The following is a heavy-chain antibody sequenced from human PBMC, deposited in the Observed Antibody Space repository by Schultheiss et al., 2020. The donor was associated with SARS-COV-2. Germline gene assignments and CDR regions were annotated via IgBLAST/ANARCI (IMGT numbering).Heavy chain of an antibody. Sequence: SETLSLTCTVSGGSISSGGYYWSWIRQHPGKGLEWIGYIYYSGSTYYNPSLKSRVTISVDTSKNQFSLKLSSVTAADTAVYYCARTTIVGATPGETVYYYGMDVWGQGTTVTVSS. V-gene: IGHV4-31*03. J-gene: IGHJ6*02. CDR3: ARTTIVGATPGETVYYYGMDV. D-gene: IGHD1-26*01. CDR1: GGSISSGGYY. CDR2: IYYSGST.